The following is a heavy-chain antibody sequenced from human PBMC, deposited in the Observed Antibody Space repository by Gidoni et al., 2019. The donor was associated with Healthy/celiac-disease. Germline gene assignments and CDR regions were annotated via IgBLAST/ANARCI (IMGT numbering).Heavy chain of an antibody. J-gene: IGHJ6*02. V-gene: IGHV3-23*04. CDR3: AKDMAGWPYGMDV. Sequence: EVQLVESGGDLVQPGGSLRLSCAASRFKFSSYAMRWVRQAPGKGLECVSTMSASGSGTYYADSVKGRFTISRDNSKNTLYLQMNSLRAEDTAAYYCAKDMAGWPYGMDVWGQGTTVTVSS. CDR1: RFKFSSYA. CDR2: MSASGSGT. D-gene: IGHD6-19*01.